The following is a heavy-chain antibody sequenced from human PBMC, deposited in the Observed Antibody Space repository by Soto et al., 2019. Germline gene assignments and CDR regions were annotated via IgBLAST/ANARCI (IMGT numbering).Heavy chain of an antibody. CDR3: AKNWGAMDV. V-gene: IGHV3-23*01. J-gene: IGHJ6*02. CDR2: ISGSGGGT. Sequence: VQLLESGGGLVQPGGSLRLSCAASGFTFSSNAMNWVRRAPGKGLEWVSAISGSGGGTYYADSVKGRFSISRDISKNTPYLQMNSLRAEDTAVYYCAKNWGAMDVWGQGTTVTVSS. CDR1: GFTFSSNA. D-gene: IGHD3-16*01.